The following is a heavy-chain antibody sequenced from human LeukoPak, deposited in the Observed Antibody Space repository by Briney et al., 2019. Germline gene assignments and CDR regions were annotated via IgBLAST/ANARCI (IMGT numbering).Heavy chain of an antibody. CDR3: ASLSVAGLYYFDY. V-gene: IGHV4-59*08. Sequence: PSETLSLTCTVSGGSISSYYWSWIRQPPGKGLEWIGYIYYSGSTNYNPSLKSRVTISVDTSKNQFSLKLSSVTAADTAVYYFASLSVAGLYYFDYWGQGTLVTVSS. CDR2: IYYSGST. J-gene: IGHJ4*02. CDR1: GGSISSYY. D-gene: IGHD6-19*01.